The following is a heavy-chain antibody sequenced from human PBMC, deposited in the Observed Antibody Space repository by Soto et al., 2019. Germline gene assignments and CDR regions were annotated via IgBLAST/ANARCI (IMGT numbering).Heavy chain of an antibody. V-gene: IGHV4-59*01. D-gene: IGHD3-10*01. CDR1: GGSISSYY. J-gene: IGHJ5*02. CDR3: ARDLVVAGYYGSGSYVWFDP. Sequence: SETLSLTCTVSGGSISSYYWSCIRQPPGKGLEWIGYIYYSGSTNYNPSLKSRVTISVDTSKNQFSLKLSSVTAADTAVYYCARDLVVAGYYGSGSYVWFDPWGQGTLVTVSS. CDR2: IYYSGST.